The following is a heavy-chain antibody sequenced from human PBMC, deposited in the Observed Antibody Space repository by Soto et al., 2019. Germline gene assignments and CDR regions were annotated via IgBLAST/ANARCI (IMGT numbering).Heavy chain of an antibody. CDR3: ATTPPYYYDSSGSLDY. CDR1: GGTFSSYA. V-gene: IGHV1-46*01. CDR2: INPSGGST. D-gene: IGHD3-22*01. J-gene: IGHJ4*02. Sequence: ASVKVSCKASGGTFSSYAISWVRQAPGQGLEWMGIINPSGGSTSYAQKFQGRVTMTRDTSTSTVYMELSSLRSEDTAVYYCATTPPYYYDSSGSLDYWGQGTLVTVSS.